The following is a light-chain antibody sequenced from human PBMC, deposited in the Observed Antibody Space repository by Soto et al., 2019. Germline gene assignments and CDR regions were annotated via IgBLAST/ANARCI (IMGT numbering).Light chain of an antibody. J-gene: IGKJ5*01. V-gene: IGKV3-11*01. Sequence: GWPQTQDTLSLSPGERASLSCRASQSVGDYLAWYQQKPGQAPRLLIYDASNRAAGVPYRFRGSGSGTDFTLTISSVEPEDFGVYYCQQRSDLPLIT. CDR3: QQRSDLPLIT. CDR1: QSVGDY. CDR2: DAS.